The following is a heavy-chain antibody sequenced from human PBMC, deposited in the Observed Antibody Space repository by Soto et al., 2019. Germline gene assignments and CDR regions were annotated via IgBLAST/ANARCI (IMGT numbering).Heavy chain of an antibody. CDR2: IYYSGST. V-gene: IGHV4-59*01. Sequence: SETLSLTCTVSGGSISSYYWSWIRQPPGKGLEWIGYIYYSGSTNYNPSLKSRVTISVDTSKNQFSLKLSSVTAADTAVYYCARISGLYGSGSYSPFIWFDPWGQGTLVTVSS. CDR3: ARISGLYGSGSYSPFIWFDP. J-gene: IGHJ5*02. D-gene: IGHD3-10*01. CDR1: GGSISSYY.